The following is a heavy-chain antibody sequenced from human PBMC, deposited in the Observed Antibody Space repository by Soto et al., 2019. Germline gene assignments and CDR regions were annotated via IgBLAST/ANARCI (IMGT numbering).Heavy chain of an antibody. CDR2: IRGSGGST. D-gene: IGHD3-10*01. CDR1: GFSFASYA. Sequence: EVQLLESGGGLVQPGGSLRLSCAASGFSFASYAMNWVRQAPGKGLEWVSGIRGSGGSTYYADSVKGRFTISRDNSKNTLYRQLSSLRVEDTAVYYCAKGFGISWQYYLDYWGQGTLVTVSS. V-gene: IGHV3-23*01. J-gene: IGHJ4*02. CDR3: AKGFGISWQYYLDY.